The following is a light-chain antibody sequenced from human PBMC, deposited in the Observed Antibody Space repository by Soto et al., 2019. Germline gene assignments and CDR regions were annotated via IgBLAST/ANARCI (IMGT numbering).Light chain of an antibody. J-gene: IGLJ2*01. V-gene: IGLV2-8*01. CDR3: SSYAGSNNVVV. Sequence: QSALTQPPSASGSPGQSVTISCTGTSSDVGGYNYVSWYQQHPGKAPQLMIYEVSKRPSGVPDRFSGSKSGNTASLTVSGLQAEDEADYYCSSYAGSNNVVVFGGGTKVTVL. CDR2: EVS. CDR1: SSDVGGYNY.